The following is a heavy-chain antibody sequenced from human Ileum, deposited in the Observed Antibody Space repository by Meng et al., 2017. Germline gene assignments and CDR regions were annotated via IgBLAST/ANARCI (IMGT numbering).Heavy chain of an antibody. V-gene: IGHV4-31*03. CDR3: AREPPAAAGTGADY. Sequence: QVQLQELGPGLVKPSQTLSLTRTVPGGSISSGGYYWSWIRQHPGKGLEWIGYIHYSGATYYNPSLKSRVTISVDTSKNQFSLKLSSVTAADTAVYYCAREPPAAAGTGADYWGQGTLVTVSS. CDR2: IHYSGAT. D-gene: IGHD6-13*01. J-gene: IGHJ4*02. CDR1: GGSISSGGYY.